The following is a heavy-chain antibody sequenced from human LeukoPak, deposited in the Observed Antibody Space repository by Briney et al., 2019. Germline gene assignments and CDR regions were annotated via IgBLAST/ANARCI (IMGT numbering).Heavy chain of an antibody. CDR3: ARGGPGYYDSSGCYPDAEYFQH. J-gene: IGHJ1*01. D-gene: IGHD3-22*01. V-gene: IGHV1-18*01. CDR1: GYTFSSYY. CDR2: ISGYNAKT. Sequence: ASVKVSCKASGYTFSSYYITWVRQAPGQGLEWMGWISGYNAKTDYAQKVQGRVTMTRDTSISTAYMELSRLRSDDTAVYYCARGGPGYYDSSGCYPDAEYFQHWGQGTLVTVSS.